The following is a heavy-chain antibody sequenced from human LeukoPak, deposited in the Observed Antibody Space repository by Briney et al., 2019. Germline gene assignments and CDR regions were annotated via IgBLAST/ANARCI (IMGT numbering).Heavy chain of an antibody. CDR2: ISGSGGST. CDR3: AKGFQGLFDY. D-gene: IGHD3-10*01. CDR1: GFTFSSFV. V-gene: IGHV3-23*01. Sequence: PGGSLRLSCAASGFTFSSFVMSWVRQAPGKGLEWVSGISGSGGSTYYTDSVKGRFTISRDNSKNTLYLQMNSLRAEDTAVYYCAKGFQGLFDYWGQGTLVTVSS. J-gene: IGHJ4*02.